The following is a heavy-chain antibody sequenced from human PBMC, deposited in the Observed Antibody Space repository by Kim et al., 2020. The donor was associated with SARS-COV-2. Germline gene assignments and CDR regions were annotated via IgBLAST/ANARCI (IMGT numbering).Heavy chain of an antibody. J-gene: IGHJ6*02. CDR3: AGGGSYDFWSGYYDQYFYGMDV. CDR1: GGSISSYY. Sequence: SETLSLTCTVSGGSISSYYWSWIRQPPGKGLEWIGYIYYSGSTNYNPSLKSRVTISVDTSKNKFSLKLSSVTAADKAVYYCAGGGSYDFWSGYYDQYFYGMDVGGQGTTVTASS. CDR2: IYYSGST. D-gene: IGHD3-3*01. V-gene: IGHV4-59*01.